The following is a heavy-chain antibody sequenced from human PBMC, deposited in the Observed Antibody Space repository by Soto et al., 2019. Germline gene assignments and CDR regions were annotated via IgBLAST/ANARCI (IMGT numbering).Heavy chain of an antibody. CDR2: TYYRSNWYN. J-gene: IGHJ3*02. CDR3: AGGVRSFDM. V-gene: IGHV6-1*01. D-gene: IGHD3-10*01. Sequence: SQTLSLTCAISGNSVSSNSATWNWIRQSPSRGLEWLGRTYYRSNWYNDYAVSVKSRIIINSDTSKNQFSLQLNSVTPDDTAVYYCAGGVRSFDMWGQGTMVTVSS. CDR1: GNSVSSNSAT.